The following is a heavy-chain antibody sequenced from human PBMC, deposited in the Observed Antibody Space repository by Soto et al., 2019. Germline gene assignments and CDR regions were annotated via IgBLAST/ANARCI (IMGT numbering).Heavy chain of an antibody. Sequence: SQTLSLTCAISGDSVSSDSAAWNWIRQSPSRGLEWLGRAYYRSKCFDDYAVSVKSRITITPDTSKNQLSLQLNSLTPEDTAVYYCARVRYCRGGSCYYGMDVWGQGTTVTVSS. J-gene: IGHJ6*02. CDR3: ARVRYCRGGSCYYGMDV. CDR1: GDSVSSDSAA. CDR2: AYYRSKCFD. V-gene: IGHV6-1*01. D-gene: IGHD2-15*01.